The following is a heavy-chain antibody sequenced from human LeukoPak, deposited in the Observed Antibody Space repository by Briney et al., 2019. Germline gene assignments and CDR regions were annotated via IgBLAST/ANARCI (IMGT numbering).Heavy chain of an antibody. D-gene: IGHD2-2*01. CDR2: IIPIFGTA. CDR3: ANLFTSRNWFDP. CDR1: GGTFSSYA. Sequence: SVKVSCKASGGTFSSYAISWVRQAPGQGLEWMGGIIPIFGTANYAQKFQGRVTITTDGSTSTAYMELSSLRSEDTAVYYCANLFTSRNWFDPWGQGTLVTVSS. J-gene: IGHJ5*02. V-gene: IGHV1-69*05.